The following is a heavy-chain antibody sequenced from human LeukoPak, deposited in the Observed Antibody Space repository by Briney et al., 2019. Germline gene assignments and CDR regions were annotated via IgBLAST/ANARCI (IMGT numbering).Heavy chain of an antibody. CDR2: MNPNSGNT. Sequence: ASVKVSCKASGYTFTSYDINWVRQAAGQGLEWMGWMNPNSGNTGYAQKFQGRVTITRNTSISTAYMELSSLRSEDTAVYYCARDHYSSSLHFDYWGQGTLVTVSS. J-gene: IGHJ4*02. CDR1: GYTFTSYD. CDR3: ARDHYSSSLHFDY. V-gene: IGHV1-8*03. D-gene: IGHD6-13*01.